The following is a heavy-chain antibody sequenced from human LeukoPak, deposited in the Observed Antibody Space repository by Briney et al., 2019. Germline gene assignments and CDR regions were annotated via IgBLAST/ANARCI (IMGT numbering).Heavy chain of an antibody. J-gene: IGHJ4*02. CDR3: AKTTRGGLHDY. V-gene: IGHV4-59*02. CDR1: LASVSTEY. CDR2: IYDRGTN. Sequence: SEALSLTRSVSLASVSTEYWSWFRQPPGRRLEGIGYIYDRGTNDYHPSLNSRVTVSVETSKNRFSLNLRSVTAADTAVYYCAKTTRGGLHDYWGPGTLVTVSS. D-gene: IGHD1-1*01.